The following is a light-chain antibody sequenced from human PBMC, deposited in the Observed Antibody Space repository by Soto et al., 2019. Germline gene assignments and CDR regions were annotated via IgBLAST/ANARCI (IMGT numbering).Light chain of an antibody. J-gene: IGKJ4*02. Sequence: AIRLTKPPSSLSPPLGAGVGVISRAGGAFSLGLAWYQQKPGKAPRLLMYHASDLQNGVPSRFTGSGSGTDFTLTISSLQPEDSATYFCQQVKTYPITFGGGTKVEIK. CDR3: QQVKTYPIT. CDR1: GAFSLG. CDR2: HAS. V-gene: IGKV1-13*02.